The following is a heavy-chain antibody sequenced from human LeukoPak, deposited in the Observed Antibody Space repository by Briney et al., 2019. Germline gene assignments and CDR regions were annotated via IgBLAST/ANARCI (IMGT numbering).Heavy chain of an antibody. Sequence: ASVKVSCKASGGTFSSYAISWVRQAPGQGLEWMGWISAYNGNTNYAQKLQGRVTMTTDTSTRSAYMELRSLRSEDTAVYYCARGSSSGYYQPRDPWGQGTLVTVSS. CDR1: GGTFSSYA. D-gene: IGHD3-22*01. J-gene: IGHJ5*02. CDR2: ISAYNGNT. CDR3: ARGSSSGYYQPRDP. V-gene: IGHV1-18*01.